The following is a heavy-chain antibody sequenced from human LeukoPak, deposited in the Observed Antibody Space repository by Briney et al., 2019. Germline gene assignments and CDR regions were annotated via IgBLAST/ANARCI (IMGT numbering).Heavy chain of an antibody. CDR1: GFTFSSYA. CDR2: ISSNGGST. J-gene: IGHJ4*02. Sequence: GGSLRLSCAASGFTFSSYAMHWVRQAPGKGLEYVSAISSNGGSTYYANFVKGRFTISRDNSKNTLYLQMGSLRAEDMAVYYCARAPYYDILTGYYFDYWGQGTLVTVSS. V-gene: IGHV3-64*01. D-gene: IGHD3-9*01. CDR3: ARAPYYDILTGYYFDY.